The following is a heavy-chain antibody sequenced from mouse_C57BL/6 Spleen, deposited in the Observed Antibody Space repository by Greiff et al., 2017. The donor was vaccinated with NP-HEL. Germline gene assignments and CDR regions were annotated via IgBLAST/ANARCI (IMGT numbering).Heavy chain of an antibody. V-gene: IGHV1-64*01. CDR3: ARFGFTTVADYAMDY. Sequence: QVQLQQSGAELVKPGASVKLSCKASGYTFTSYWMHWVKQRPGQGLEWIGMIHPNSGSTNYNEKFKSKATLTVDKSSSTAYMQLSSLTSEDSAVYYCARFGFTTVADYAMDYWGQGTSVTVSS. CDR1: GYTFTSYW. J-gene: IGHJ4*01. CDR2: IHPNSGST. D-gene: IGHD1-1*01.